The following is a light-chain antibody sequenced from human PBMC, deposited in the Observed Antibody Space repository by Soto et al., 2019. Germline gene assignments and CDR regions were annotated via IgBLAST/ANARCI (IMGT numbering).Light chain of an antibody. CDR3: QQYNSLWT. CDR2: KAS. J-gene: IGKJ1*01. CDR1: QSISSW. V-gene: IGKV1-5*03. Sequence: DLQMTQSPSTLSASVGDRVTITCRASQSISSWLAWYQQKPGKAPKLLIYKASSLESGVPSRFSGSGSGKEFTLTISSLQPDDFATYYCQQYNSLWTFGQGTKVEIK.